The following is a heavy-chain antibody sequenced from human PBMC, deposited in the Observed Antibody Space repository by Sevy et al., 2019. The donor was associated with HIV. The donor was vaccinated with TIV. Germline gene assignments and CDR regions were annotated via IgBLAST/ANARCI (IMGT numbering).Heavy chain of an antibody. Sequence: GGSLRLSCAASGFTFSSYAMHWVRQAPGKGLEWVAVISYDGSNKYYADSVKGRFTISRDNSKNTLYVQMTSLRAEDTAVYYCARTRRNYYDSSGYLDAFDIWGQGTMVTVSS. V-gene: IGHV3-30-3*01. J-gene: IGHJ3*02. D-gene: IGHD3-22*01. CDR2: ISYDGSNK. CDR3: ARTRRNYYDSSGYLDAFDI. CDR1: GFTFSSYA.